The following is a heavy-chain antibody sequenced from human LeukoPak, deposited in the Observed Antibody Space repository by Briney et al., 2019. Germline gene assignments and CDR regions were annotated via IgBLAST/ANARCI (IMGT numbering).Heavy chain of an antibody. D-gene: IGHD4-17*01. CDR3: NTDGDYGDYVDS. Sequence: PGGSLRLSCAASGFTFSSYWMNWARQAPGKGLEWVGRIKNKIDGGTTDYAAPVKGRFTISRDDSKNTVYLQMNSLKSEDTALYYCNTDGDYGDYVDSWGQGTLVTVSS. V-gene: IGHV3-15*07. J-gene: IGHJ4*02. CDR2: IKNKIDGGTT. CDR1: GFTFSSYW.